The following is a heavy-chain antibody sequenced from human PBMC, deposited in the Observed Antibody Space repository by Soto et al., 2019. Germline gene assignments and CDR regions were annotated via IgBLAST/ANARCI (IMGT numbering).Heavy chain of an antibody. D-gene: IGHD4-17*01. CDR2: IYDSGTT. CDR3: ARRNYGEEGYFFDF. CDR1: GGSITGYY. J-gene: IGHJ4*02. Sequence: QVQLRESGPEMVRPSETLSLTCTVPGGSITGYYWSWIRLPPGKGLEWIGYIYDSGTTTYNPALKSRVSISAETSKNQFSLNLRSVTAADTAIYYCARRNYGEEGYFFDFWGQGFLVTVSS. V-gene: IGHV4-4*09.